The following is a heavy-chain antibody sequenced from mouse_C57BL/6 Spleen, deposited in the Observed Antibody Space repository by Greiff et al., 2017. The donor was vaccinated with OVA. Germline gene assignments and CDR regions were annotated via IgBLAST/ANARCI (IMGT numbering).Heavy chain of an antibody. CDR3: TRRYYDDSDY. CDR2: IDPENGDT. CDR1: GFNIKDDY. J-gene: IGHJ2*01. D-gene: IGHD2-4*01. V-gene: IGHV14-4*01. Sequence: VQLQQSGAELVRPGASVKLSCTASGFNIKDDYMHWVKQRPEQGLEWIGWIDPENGDTEYASKFQGKATITADTSSNTAYLQLSSLTSEDTAVYYCTRRYYDDSDYWGQGTTLTVSA.